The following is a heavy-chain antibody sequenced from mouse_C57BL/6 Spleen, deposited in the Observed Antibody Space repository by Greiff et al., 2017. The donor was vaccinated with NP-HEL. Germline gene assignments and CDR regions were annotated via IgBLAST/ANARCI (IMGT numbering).Heavy chain of an antibody. CDR1: GYTFTSYW. Sequence: VKLQQPGTELVKPGASVKLSCKASGYTFTSYWMHWVKQRPGQGLEWIGNINPSNGGTNYNEKFKSKATLTVDKSSSTAYMQLSSLTSEDSAVYYCARGDYDGGAWFAYWGQGTLVTVSA. CDR3: ARGDYDGGAWFAY. J-gene: IGHJ3*01. D-gene: IGHD2-4*01. CDR2: INPSNGGT. V-gene: IGHV1-53*01.